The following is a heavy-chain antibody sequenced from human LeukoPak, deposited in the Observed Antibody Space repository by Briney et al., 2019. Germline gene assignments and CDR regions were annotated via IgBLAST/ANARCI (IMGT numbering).Heavy chain of an antibody. Sequence: PPETLSLTCAVYGGSFSGYYWSWIRRPPGKGLEWIGEINHSGSTNYNPSLKSRVTISVDTSKNQFSLKLSSVTAADTAVYYCARGRIQLWLLTWGQGTLVTVSS. D-gene: IGHD5-18*01. CDR3: ARGRIQLWLLT. CDR1: GGSFSGYY. V-gene: IGHV4-34*01. CDR2: INHSGST. J-gene: IGHJ5*02.